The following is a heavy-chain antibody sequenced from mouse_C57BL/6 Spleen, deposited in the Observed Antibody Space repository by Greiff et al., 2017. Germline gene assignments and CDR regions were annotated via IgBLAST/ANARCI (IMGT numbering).Heavy chain of an antibody. CDR3: ASPLGGSFAY. V-gene: IGHV1-69*01. D-gene: IGHD1-1*02. CDR1: GYTFTSYW. J-gene: IGHJ3*01. CDR2: IDPSDSYT. Sequence: QVQLQQPGAELVMPGASVKLSCKASGYTFTSYWMHWVKQRPGQGLEWIGEIDPSDSYTNYNQKFKGNSTLTVDKSSSTAYMQLSSLTSEDSAVYYCASPLGGSFAYWGQGTLVTVSA.